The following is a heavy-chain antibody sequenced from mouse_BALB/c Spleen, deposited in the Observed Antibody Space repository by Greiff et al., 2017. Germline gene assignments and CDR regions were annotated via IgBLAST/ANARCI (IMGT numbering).Heavy chain of an antibody. V-gene: IGHV1-69*02. CDR2: IYPSDSYT. Sequence: VQLQQPGAELVRPGASVKLSCKASGYTFTSYWINWVKQRPGQGLEWIGNIYPSDSYTNYNQKFKDKATLTVDKSSSTAYMQLSSPTSEDSAVYYCTRLDDYDGRSAMDYWGQGTSVTVSS. CDR3: TRLDDYDGRSAMDY. CDR1: GYTFTSYW. D-gene: IGHD2-4*01. J-gene: IGHJ4*01.